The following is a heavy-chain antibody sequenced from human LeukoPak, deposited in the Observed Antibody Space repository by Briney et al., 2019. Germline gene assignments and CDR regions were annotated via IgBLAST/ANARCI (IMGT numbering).Heavy chain of an antibody. CDR2: VFHTGGA. J-gene: IGHJ4*02. D-gene: IGHD3-3*01. Sequence: PSETLSLTCTVSGGSIDSYYWNWVRQPPGKGLEWIGYVFHTGGANYNASLKRRGTILLKASKSQFALKVRYWTAADAAVDYCAGGLHDSWTGEHSWGQGNLVAASP. CDR3: AGGLHDSWTGEHS. V-gene: IGHV4-59*12. CDR1: GGSIDSYY.